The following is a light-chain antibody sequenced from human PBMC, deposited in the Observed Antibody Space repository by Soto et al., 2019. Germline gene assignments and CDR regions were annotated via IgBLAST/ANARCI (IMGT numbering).Light chain of an antibody. V-gene: IGKV3-11*01. Sequence: EIVLTQSQASLSLSPGERANLSCRASQSVNSYLAWYQQKPGQAPRLLIYDASNRATGIPARFSGGGSGTDFTLTISSLEPEDFAVYYCQQRSSWPLLTFGGGTKVEIK. CDR1: QSVNSY. CDR3: QQRSSWPLLT. CDR2: DAS. J-gene: IGKJ4*01.